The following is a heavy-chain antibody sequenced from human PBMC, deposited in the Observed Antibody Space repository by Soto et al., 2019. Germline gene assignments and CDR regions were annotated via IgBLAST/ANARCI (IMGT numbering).Heavy chain of an antibody. CDR3: ARADILTGSLDY. D-gene: IGHD3-9*01. Sequence: ASVKVSCKASGYTFTSYGISWVRQAPGQGLEWMGWISAYNGNTNYAQKLQGRVTMTTDTSASTAYMELSSLRSEDTAVYYCARADILTGSLDYWGQGTLVTVSS. V-gene: IGHV1-18*04. CDR1: GYTFTSYG. J-gene: IGHJ4*02. CDR2: ISAYNGNT.